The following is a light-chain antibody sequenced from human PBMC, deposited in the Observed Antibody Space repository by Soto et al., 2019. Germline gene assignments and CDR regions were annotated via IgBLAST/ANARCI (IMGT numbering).Light chain of an antibody. Sequence: EIVVTQSPATLSVSPGERATLSYRASQSVSGNLAWYQQKPGQAPRLLIYGASTRATGIPARFSGSGSGTEFTLTISSLQSEDFAVYYCQQYNNWPPAFGQGTKVEIK. CDR2: GAS. CDR1: QSVSGN. J-gene: IGKJ1*01. V-gene: IGKV3-15*01. CDR3: QQYNNWPPA.